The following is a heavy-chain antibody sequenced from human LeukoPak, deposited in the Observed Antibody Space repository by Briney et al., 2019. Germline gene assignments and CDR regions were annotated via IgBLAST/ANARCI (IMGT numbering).Heavy chain of an antibody. CDR2: ISGSGAST. D-gene: IGHD3-10*01. CDR3: AKDVLLWFGESYFDY. Sequence: PGGSLRLSCAASGFTFSSYTMSWVRQAPGKGLAWVSSISGSGASTYYADSVKGRFTISRDNSKNTLYLQLNSLRAEDTAVYYCAKDVLLWFGESYFDYWGQGTLVTVSS. J-gene: IGHJ4*02. CDR1: GFTFSSYT. V-gene: IGHV3-23*01.